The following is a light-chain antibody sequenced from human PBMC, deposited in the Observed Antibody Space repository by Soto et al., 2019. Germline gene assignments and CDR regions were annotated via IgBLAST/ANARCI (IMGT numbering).Light chain of an antibody. CDR3: QHYDWSLTWT. Sequence: EIVMTQSPATLSLSPGERATLSCRASQRVRSNLAWYQQKPGQAPRLLIYGASTRATGIPARFSGSGSGTEFTLTISSLQSEDFAVYYCQHYDWSLTWTFGPGTKVDIK. J-gene: IGKJ1*01. CDR1: QRVRSN. CDR2: GAS. V-gene: IGKV3-15*01.